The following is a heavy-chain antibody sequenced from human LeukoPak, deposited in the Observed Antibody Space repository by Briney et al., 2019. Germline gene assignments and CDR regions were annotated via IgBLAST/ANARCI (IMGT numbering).Heavy chain of an antibody. V-gene: IGHV3-53*01. CDR3: ARDLGI. CDR2: IYSGGST. CDR1: GFSFRDHW. Sequence: PGGSLRLSCAASGFSFRDHWMYWVRQTPGKGLEWVSVIYSGGSTYYADSVKGRFTISRDNSKDTLYLQMNSLRAEDTAVYYCARDLGIWGQGTMVTVSS. J-gene: IGHJ3*02. D-gene: IGHD3-16*01.